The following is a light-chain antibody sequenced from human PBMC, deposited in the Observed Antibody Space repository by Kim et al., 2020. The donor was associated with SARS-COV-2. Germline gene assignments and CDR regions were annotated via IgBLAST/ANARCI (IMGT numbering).Light chain of an antibody. CDR1: QCISSW. CDR3: QQSNSFPWT. J-gene: IGKJ1*01. Sequence: DIQMTQSPSSVSVSVGDIVTITCRASQCISSWLAWYQQKPGKAPKLLIYAASSLQSGVPSRFRGSGSGTDFTLTISSLQPEDFATYYCQQSNSFPWTFGKGTKVGIK. CDR2: AAS. V-gene: IGKV1-12*01.